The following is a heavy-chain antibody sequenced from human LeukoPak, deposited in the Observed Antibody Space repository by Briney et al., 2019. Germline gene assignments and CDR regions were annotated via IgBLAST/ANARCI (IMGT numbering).Heavy chain of an antibody. CDR3: ARDLITMVRGVAPPHDAFDI. V-gene: IGHV4-39*07. CDR2: IYYSGST. J-gene: IGHJ3*02. CDR1: GGSISSSSYY. Sequence: SETLSLTCTVSGGSISSSSYYWGWIRQPPGKGLEWIGSIYYSGSTYYNPSLKSRVTISVDTSKNQFSLKPSSVTGADTAVYYCARDLITMVRGVAPPHDAFDIWGQGTMVTVSS. D-gene: IGHD3-10*01.